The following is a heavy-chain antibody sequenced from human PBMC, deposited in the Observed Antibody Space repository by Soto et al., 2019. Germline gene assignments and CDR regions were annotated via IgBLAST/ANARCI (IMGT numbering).Heavy chain of an antibody. CDR1: GGTFSNYP. V-gene: IGHV1-69*12. CDR3: ARGNHRWLQLGYFDL. J-gene: IGHJ2*01. CDR2: IIPIFGTV. Sequence: QVQLVQSGAEVKKPGSSVKVSCKASGGTFSNYPISWVRQAPGQGLEWMGVIIPIFGTVNYAQKFQGRVTITADESTSTGYMELSSLRSEDTTVYYCARGNHRWLQLGYFDLWGRGTLVTVSS. D-gene: IGHD5-12*01.